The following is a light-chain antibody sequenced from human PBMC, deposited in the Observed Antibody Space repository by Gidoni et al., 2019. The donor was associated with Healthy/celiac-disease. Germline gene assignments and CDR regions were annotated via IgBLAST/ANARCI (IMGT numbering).Light chain of an antibody. Sequence: DIQRNQAPSSLSASVGDRVTIACRASQSISSYLNWYQQKPGKAPKLLIYAASSLQSGVPSRFSGSGSGTDFTLTISSLQPEDFATYYCQHSYRTPPTFGQGTKLQIK. CDR1: QSISSY. J-gene: IGKJ2*01. V-gene: IGKV1-39*01. CDR3: QHSYRTPPT. CDR2: AAS.